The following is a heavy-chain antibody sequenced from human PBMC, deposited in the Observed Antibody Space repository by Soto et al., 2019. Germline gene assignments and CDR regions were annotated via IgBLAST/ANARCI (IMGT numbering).Heavy chain of an antibody. CDR3: ARVERGTATTVVDAFDI. J-gene: IGHJ3*02. CDR1: GGSVNIGNYY. CDR2: MSHSGGT. D-gene: IGHD1-1*01. Sequence: QVQLQQWGAGLLKPSETLSLTCAVFGGSVNIGNYYWSWIRQPPGKGLEWIWEMSHSGGTHFNPSLKSRVTISVDTSKNQFSLKMSSVTAADTALYYCARVERGTATTVVDAFDIWGPGTMVTVSS. V-gene: IGHV4-34*01.